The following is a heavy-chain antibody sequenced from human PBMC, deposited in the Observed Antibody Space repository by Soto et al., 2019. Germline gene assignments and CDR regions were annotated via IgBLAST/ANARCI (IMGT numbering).Heavy chain of an antibody. CDR3: ALGSYDSSGYYGY. CDR2: ISSSSSYI. Sequence: PGGSLRLSCAASGFTFSSYSMNWVRQAPGKGLEWVSSISSSSSYIYYADSVKGRFTISRDNAKNSLYLQMNSLRAEDTAVYYCALGSYDSSGYYGYWGQGTLVTVSS. CDR1: GFTFSSYS. D-gene: IGHD3-22*01. J-gene: IGHJ4*02. V-gene: IGHV3-21*01.